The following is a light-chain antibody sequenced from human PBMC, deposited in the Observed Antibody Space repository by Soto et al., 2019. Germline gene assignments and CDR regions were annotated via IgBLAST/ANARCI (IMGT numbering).Light chain of an antibody. V-gene: IGKV1-5*01. J-gene: IGKJ1*01. CDR1: QSISSW. CDR3: QQSVGT. CDR2: DAS. Sequence: DIQMTQSPSTLSASVGDRATITCRASQSISSWLAWYQQKPGKAPKLLIYDASSLESGVPSRFSGSGSGTEFTLTISRLQPDDFATYYCQQSVGTFGQGTKVEIK.